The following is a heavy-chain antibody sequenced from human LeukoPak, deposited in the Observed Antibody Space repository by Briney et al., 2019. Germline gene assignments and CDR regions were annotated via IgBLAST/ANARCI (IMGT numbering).Heavy chain of an antibody. Sequence: GGSLRLSCAASGFTFSSYSMNWVRQAPGKGLEWVSSISSSSSYIYYADSVKGRFTISRDDAKNSLYLQMNSLRAEDTAVYYCASNSQNYYDSSGYLTWGQGTLVTVSS. D-gene: IGHD3-22*01. J-gene: IGHJ5*02. CDR1: GFTFSSYS. V-gene: IGHV3-21*01. CDR3: ASNSQNYYDSSGYLT. CDR2: ISSSSSYI.